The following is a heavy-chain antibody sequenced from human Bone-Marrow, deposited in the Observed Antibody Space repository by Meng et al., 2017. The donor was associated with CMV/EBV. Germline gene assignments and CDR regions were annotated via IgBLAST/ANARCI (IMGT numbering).Heavy chain of an antibody. CDR2: MNPNSGNT. CDR3: AARGKYCSSTSCYQH. CDR1: GYTFTSYD. Sequence: ASVKVSCKASGYTFTSYDINWVRQATGQGLEWMGWMNPNSGNTGYAQKFQGRVTMTRNTSISTAYMELSSLRSDDTAVYYCAARGKYCSSTSCYQHWGQGTLVTVSS. J-gene: IGHJ1*01. V-gene: IGHV1-8*01. D-gene: IGHD2-2*01.